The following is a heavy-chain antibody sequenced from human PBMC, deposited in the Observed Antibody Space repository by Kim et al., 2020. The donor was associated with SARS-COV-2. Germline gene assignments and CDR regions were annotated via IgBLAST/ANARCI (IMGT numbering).Heavy chain of an antibody. D-gene: IGHD6-13*01. CDR3: ARGPPPVGFIAAAVLRY. Sequence: ASVKVSCKASGYTFTSYAMHWVRPAPGQRLEWMGWINAGNGNTKYSQKFQGRVTITRDTSASTAYMELSSLRSEDTAVYYCARGPPPVGFIAAAVLRYWGQGTLVTVSS. CDR1: GYTFTSYA. J-gene: IGHJ4*02. CDR2: INAGNGNT. V-gene: IGHV1-3*01.